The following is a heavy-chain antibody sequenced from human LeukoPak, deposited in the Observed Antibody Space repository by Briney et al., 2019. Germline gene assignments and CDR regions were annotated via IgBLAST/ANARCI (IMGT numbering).Heavy chain of an antibody. J-gene: IGHJ5*02. Sequence: SETLSLTCTVSGGSISSSSHYWGWIRQPPGKGLEWIGSIYYSGSTYYNPSLKSRVTISVDTSKNQFSLKLSSVTAADTAVYYCARHPLWFGELLSPNWFDPWGQGTLVTVSS. CDR3: ARHPLWFGELLSPNWFDP. CDR1: GGSISSSSHY. CDR2: IYYSGST. V-gene: IGHV4-39*01. D-gene: IGHD3-10*01.